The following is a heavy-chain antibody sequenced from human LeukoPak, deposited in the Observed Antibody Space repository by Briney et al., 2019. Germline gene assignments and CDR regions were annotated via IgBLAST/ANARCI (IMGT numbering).Heavy chain of an antibody. CDR2: IWYDGSNK. J-gene: IGHJ4*02. CDR1: GFTFSSYG. CDR3: ARAPWFGELSPSYDFDY. V-gene: IGHV3-33*01. D-gene: IGHD3-10*01. Sequence: SGGSLRLSCAASGFTFSSYGMHWVRQAPGKGLEWVAVIWYDGSNKYYADSVKGRFTISRDNSKNTLYLQMNSLRAEDTAVYYCARAPWFGELSPSYDFDYWGQGTLVTVSS.